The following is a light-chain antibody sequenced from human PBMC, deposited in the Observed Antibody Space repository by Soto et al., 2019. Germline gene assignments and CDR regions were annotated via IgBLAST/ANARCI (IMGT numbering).Light chain of an antibody. V-gene: IGLV4-69*01. CDR3: QTWGTGLGV. Sequence: QLVLTQSPSASASLGASVKLTCTLSSGHSSYAIAWHQQQPEKGPRYLMKLNSDGSHSKGDGIPDRFSGSSSGAERYLTISSLQSEDEADYYCQTWGTGLGVFGTGPSSPS. CDR2: LNSDGSH. J-gene: IGLJ1*01. CDR1: SGHSSYA.